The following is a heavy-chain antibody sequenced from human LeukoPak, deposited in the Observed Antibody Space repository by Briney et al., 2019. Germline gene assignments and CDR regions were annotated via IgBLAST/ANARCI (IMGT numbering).Heavy chain of an antibody. CDR3: TRGGEASFSP. Sequence: GGSLRLSCAASGFTFSSYWMHWVRQAPGKGLVWVSRINSDGSTTNYADSVKGRLTISRDNAKNTLYLQMSRLRAEDTAVYYCTRGGEASFSPWGQGTLVTVSS. D-gene: IGHD3-16*01. V-gene: IGHV3-74*01. CDR2: INSDGSTT. J-gene: IGHJ5*02. CDR1: GFTFSSYW.